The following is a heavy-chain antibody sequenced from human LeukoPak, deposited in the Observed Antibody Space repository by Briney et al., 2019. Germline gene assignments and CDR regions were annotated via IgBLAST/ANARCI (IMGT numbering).Heavy chain of an antibody. Sequence: GGSLRLSCAASGFTFSDYYMSWIRQAPGKGLEWVSYISSSGSTIYYADSVKGRFTISRDNSKNTLYLQMNSLRAEDTAVYYCAKRAGLGYCSSTSCNWYFDYWGQGTLVTVSS. J-gene: IGHJ4*02. V-gene: IGHV3-11*01. CDR3: AKRAGLGYCSSTSCNWYFDY. CDR1: GFTFSDYY. CDR2: ISSSGSTI. D-gene: IGHD2-2*01.